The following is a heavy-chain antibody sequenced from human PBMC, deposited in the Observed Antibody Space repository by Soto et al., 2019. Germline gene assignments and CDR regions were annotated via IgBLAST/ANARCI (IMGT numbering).Heavy chain of an antibody. CDR3: ARVATISLGFGNNWFDP. CDR1: GGSISSSNW. Sequence: SETLSLTCAVSGGSISSSNWWSWVRQPPGKGLEWIGEIYHSGSTNYNPSLKSRVTISVDTSKNQFSLKLSSVTAADAAVYYCARVATISLGFGNNWFDPWGQGTLVTVPQ. V-gene: IGHV4-4*02. D-gene: IGHD5-12*01. J-gene: IGHJ5*02. CDR2: IYHSGST.